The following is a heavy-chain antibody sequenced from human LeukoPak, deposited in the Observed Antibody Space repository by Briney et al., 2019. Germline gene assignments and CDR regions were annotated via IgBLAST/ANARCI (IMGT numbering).Heavy chain of an antibody. CDR3: ARAEGYSSSWYEYYFDY. CDR2: ISSSSSYI. CDR1: GFTFSSYS. D-gene: IGHD6-13*01. J-gene: IGHJ4*02. Sequence: PGGSLRLSCAASGFTFSSYSMNWVRQAPGKGLEWVSSISSSSSYIYYADSVKGRFTISRDNAKNSLYLQMNSLRAEDTAVYYCARAEGYSSSWYEYYFDYWGQGTLVTVSS. V-gene: IGHV3-21*01.